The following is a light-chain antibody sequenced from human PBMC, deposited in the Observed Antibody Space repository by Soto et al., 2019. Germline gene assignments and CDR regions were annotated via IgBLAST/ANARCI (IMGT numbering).Light chain of an antibody. CDR2: GAS. CDR1: QSVGSN. Sequence: ETVMTQSPATLSVSPGESATLSCRASQSVGSNLAWYQQKPGQAPKLLIYGASSRVTGIPARFSGSGSGTEFTLIISSLQSEDFAVYYCQQYKNWPPITFGQGTRLEMK. CDR3: QQYKNWPPIT. V-gene: IGKV3-15*01. J-gene: IGKJ5*01.